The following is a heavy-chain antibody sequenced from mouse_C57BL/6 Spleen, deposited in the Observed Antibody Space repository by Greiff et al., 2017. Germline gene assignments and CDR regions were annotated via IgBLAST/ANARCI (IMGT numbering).Heavy chain of an antibody. CDR3: TTGATVVFDY. V-gene: IGHV14-4*01. CDR2: IDPENGDT. D-gene: IGHD1-1*01. CDR1: GFNIKDDY. Sequence: EVQLQQSGAELVRPGASVKLSCTASGFNIKDDYMHWVKQRPEQGLEWIGWIDPENGDTEYASKFQGKATITADTSSNTAYLQLSILTSGDTAVYYCTTGATVVFDYWGQGTTLTVSS. J-gene: IGHJ2*01.